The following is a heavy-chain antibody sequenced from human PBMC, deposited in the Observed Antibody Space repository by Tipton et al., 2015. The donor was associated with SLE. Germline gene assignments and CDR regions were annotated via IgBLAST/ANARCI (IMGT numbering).Heavy chain of an antibody. Sequence: TLSLTCTVSGDSITSYYWSWIRQPPGKGLEWIGYMYYTGHTSYNPSLKSRVTISVDTSNNQFSLKLNSVTAADTAVYYCARGRDYGGWFDPWGQGTLVTVSS. V-gene: IGHV4-59*01. J-gene: IGHJ5*02. D-gene: IGHD4-17*01. CDR1: GDSITSYY. CDR3: ARGRDYGGWFDP. CDR2: MYYTGHT.